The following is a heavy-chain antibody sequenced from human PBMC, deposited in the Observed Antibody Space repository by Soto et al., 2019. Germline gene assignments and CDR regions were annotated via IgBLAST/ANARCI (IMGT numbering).Heavy chain of an antibody. CDR2: LRGGGNTK. CDR3: ARDPCYSCESIPYLDC. D-gene: IGHD2-15*01. Sequence: PGGSLRLSCAASGFTFRTYTMNWVRQAPGKGLEWVAVLRGGGNTKYYADSVKGRFTISRDNSMNTLYLQMNSLRAEDTAVYYCARDPCYSCESIPYLDCWGQGTLVTVSS. CDR1: GFTFRTYT. V-gene: IGHV3-33*08. J-gene: IGHJ4*02.